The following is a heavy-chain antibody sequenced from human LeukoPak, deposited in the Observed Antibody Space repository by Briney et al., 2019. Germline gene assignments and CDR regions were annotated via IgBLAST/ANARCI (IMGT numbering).Heavy chain of an antibody. CDR1: GFAFSSYA. V-gene: IGHV3-23*01. D-gene: IGHD2-21*02. Sequence: PGGSLRLSCAASGFAFSSYAMSWVRQAPGKGLEWASAISGSGGSTYYADSVKGRFTISRDNSKNTLYLQMNSLRAEDTAVYYCAKDIWNCGGDCYSYYFDYWGQGTLVTVSS. J-gene: IGHJ4*02. CDR3: AKDIWNCGGDCYSYYFDY. CDR2: ISGSGGST.